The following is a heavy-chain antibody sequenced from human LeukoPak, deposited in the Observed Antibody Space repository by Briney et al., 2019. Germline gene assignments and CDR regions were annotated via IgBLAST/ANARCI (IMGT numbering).Heavy chain of an antibody. J-gene: IGHJ4*02. Sequence: ASVKVSCKASGSTFATYYMHWVRQAPGQGLEWMGMMNPSGGTTTYAQKFQDRVTMTSDTSTSTVYMELSSLTSEDTAVYYCARANYYSDTRGYYGAGFDDWGQGTLVTVSS. CDR2: MNPSGGTT. D-gene: IGHD3-22*01. CDR3: ARANYYSDTRGYYGAGFDD. CDR1: GSTFATYY. V-gene: IGHV1-46*01.